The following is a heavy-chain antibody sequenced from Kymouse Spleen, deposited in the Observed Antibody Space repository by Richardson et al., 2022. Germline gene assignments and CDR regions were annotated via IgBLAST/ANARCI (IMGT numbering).Heavy chain of an antibody. Sequence: EVQLVESGGGLVQPGGSLRLSCAASGFTFSSYDMHWVRQATGKGLEWVSAIGTAGDTYYPGSVKGRFTISRENAKNSLYLQMNSLRAGDTAVYYCARVDWNSGDYGMDVWGQGTTVTVSS. J-gene: IGHJ6*02. D-gene: IGHD1-7*01. CDR2: IGTAGDT. CDR1: GFTFSSYD. CDR3: ARVDWNSGDYGMDV. V-gene: IGHV3-13*01.